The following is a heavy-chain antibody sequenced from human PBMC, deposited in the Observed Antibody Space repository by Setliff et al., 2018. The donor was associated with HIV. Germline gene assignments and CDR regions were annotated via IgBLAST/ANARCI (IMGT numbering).Heavy chain of an antibody. Sequence: GGSLRLSYAASEFTFSSYAMHWVRQAAGKGLEWVAVIWYDGSIEYYIDSVKGRFTISRDNSKSTLYLQMTNLRAEDTALYFCAKGAGPTTLAEPFDSWGQGTLVTVSS. CDR1: EFTFSSYA. CDR3: AKGAGPTTLAEPFDS. J-gene: IGHJ4*02. V-gene: IGHV3-33*08. CDR2: IWYDGSIE. D-gene: IGHD1-26*01.